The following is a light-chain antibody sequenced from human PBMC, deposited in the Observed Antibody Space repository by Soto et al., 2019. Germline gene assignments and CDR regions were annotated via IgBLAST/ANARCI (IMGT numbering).Light chain of an antibody. J-gene: IGKJ5*01. CDR2: DVS. CDR3: HQYYKVPVT. Sequence: DIQMTQSPSSLSASIGDRVTITCQASQDVNNSLNWYQQKPRKAPNLLIYDVSNFGTGVPSRFGGSGSGTDFTFTISRLQPEDIGAYYCHQYYKVPVTFGQGTRLEI. V-gene: IGKV1-33*01. CDR1: QDVNNS.